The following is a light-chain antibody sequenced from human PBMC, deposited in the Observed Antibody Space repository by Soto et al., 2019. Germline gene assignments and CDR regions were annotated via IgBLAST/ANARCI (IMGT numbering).Light chain of an antibody. CDR3: MQRMKFPRP. Sequence: IVLTQAPLSLPVIPGEAASISCRSSQSLFDRDDGKTYLDWYLQRPGQSPQLLIYILSHRASGVPDRFSGSGSDTDFTLKISSVEPEDVGVSYCMQRMKFPRPVGGGTK. J-gene: IGKJ4*01. CDR1: QSLFDRDDGKTY. V-gene: IGKV2-40*01. CDR2: ILS.